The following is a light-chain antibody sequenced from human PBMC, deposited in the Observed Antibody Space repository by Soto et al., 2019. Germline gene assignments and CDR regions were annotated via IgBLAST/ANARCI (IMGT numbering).Light chain of an antibody. CDR1: QSVSSN. CDR3: QPRSSWPS. CDR2: GAS. Sequence: GVTQSPGALSLSTGERATLSCRASQSVSSNLAWYQQKPGQAPRLLIYGASSRATGIPARFSGSGSGTDFTLTISSLEPEDVAVYHCQPRSSWPSFGQGTRLEIK. J-gene: IGKJ5*01. V-gene: IGKV3-11*01.